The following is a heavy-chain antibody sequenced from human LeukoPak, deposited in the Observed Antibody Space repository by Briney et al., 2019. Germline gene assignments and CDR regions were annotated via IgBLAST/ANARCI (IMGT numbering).Heavy chain of an antibody. V-gene: IGHV1-2*02. J-gene: IGHJ4*02. CDR3: ARGRDGYNPTADY. Sequence: ASVKVSCKASGYTFTGYYIHWVRQAPGQGLEWMGWINPNSGGTNYAQKLQGRVTMTTDTSTSTGYMELRSLRSDDTAVYYCARGRDGYNPTADYWGQGTLVTVSS. D-gene: IGHD5-24*01. CDR1: GYTFTGYY. CDR2: INPNSGGT.